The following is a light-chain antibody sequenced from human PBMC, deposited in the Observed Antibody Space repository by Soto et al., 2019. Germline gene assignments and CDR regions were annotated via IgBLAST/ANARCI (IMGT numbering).Light chain of an antibody. Sequence: DIQMTQSPSSLSASLGDRVTITCRASQTISNYLNWYQQKPGKAPELLISGASTLQSGVPSRFSGSGYGTEFSLTISNLQPEDFATYFCQQLNNYPPTFGQGTRLEIK. CDR1: QTISNY. CDR2: GAS. J-gene: IGKJ5*01. V-gene: IGKV1-9*01. CDR3: QQLNNYPPT.